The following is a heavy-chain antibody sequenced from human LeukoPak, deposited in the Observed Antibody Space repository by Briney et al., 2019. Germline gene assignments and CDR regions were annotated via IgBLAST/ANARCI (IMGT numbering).Heavy chain of an antibody. J-gene: IGHJ6*03. CDR3: ARDLRQLKYYYYYYMDV. V-gene: IGHV4-39*07. CDR2: IYYSWST. D-gene: IGHD6-13*01. Sequence: SETLSLTCTVSGGSISNSSYYWGWIRQPPGKGLEWIVSIYYSWSTYYNPSLKSRVTISVNTSQNQFSLKLSSVTAADTAVYYCARDLRQLKYYYYYYMDVWGKGTTVTVSS. CDR1: GGSISNSSYY.